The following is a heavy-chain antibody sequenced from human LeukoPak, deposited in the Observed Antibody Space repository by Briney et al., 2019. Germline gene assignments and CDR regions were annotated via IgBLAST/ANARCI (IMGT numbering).Heavy chain of an antibody. CDR1: GFTFRRNW. J-gene: IGHJ4*02. V-gene: IGHV3-7*03. CDR3: ARDAAGEDY. CDR2: IKQDGSEK. D-gene: IGHD6-13*01. Sequence: GGSLRLSCEASGFTFRRNWMSWARQAPGKGLEWVANIKQDGSEKYYVDSVKGRFTISRDNAKNSLYLQMNSLRAEDTAVYYCARDAAGEDYWGQGTLVTVSS.